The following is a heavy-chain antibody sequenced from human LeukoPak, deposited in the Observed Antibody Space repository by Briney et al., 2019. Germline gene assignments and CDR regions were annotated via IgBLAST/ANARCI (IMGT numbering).Heavy chain of an antibody. CDR3: ARRSEFDNTHYHYFDY. J-gene: IGHJ4*02. V-gene: IGHV4-59*08. CDR2: IYHSGST. CDR1: RFTVSSNY. D-gene: IGHD2-15*01. Sequence: PGGSLRLSCAASRFTVSSNYMSWIRQAPGKGLEWIGTIYHSGSTEYNPSLKSRVAIFVDTSKNQFSLILHSVAAADTAVYYCARRSEFDNTHYHYFDYWGQGALVTVSS.